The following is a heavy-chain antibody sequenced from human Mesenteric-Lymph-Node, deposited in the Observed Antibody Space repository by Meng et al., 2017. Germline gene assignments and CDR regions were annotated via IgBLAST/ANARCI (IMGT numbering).Heavy chain of an antibody. CDR2: IYYSGST. Sequence: SETLSLTCTVSGGSISSGSYYWSWIRQPPGKGLEWIGSIYYSGSTYYNPSLKSRVTISVDTSKNQFSLKLSSVTAADTAVYYCARDFGILREQQLVRRAFDIWGQGTMVTVSS. V-gene: IGHV4-39*07. J-gene: IGHJ3*02. CDR1: GGSISSGSYY. D-gene: IGHD6-13*01. CDR3: ARDFGILREQQLVRRAFDI.